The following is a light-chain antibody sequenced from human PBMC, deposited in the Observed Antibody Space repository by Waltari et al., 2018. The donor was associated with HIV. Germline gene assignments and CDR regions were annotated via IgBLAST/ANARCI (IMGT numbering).Light chain of an antibody. CDR3: QGWDSTTDEGV. J-gene: IGLJ2*01. CDR2: DDG. CDR1: NIKSKN. Sequence: SYVLTQPPSVSVAPGQTATITCGGNNIKSKNVHWYRQRPGQAPTLVVYDDGARPSGNPERFSGSHSENTATLTISRVEAGDEADYYCQGWDSTTDEGVFGGGTKLAVL. V-gene: IGLV3-21*02.